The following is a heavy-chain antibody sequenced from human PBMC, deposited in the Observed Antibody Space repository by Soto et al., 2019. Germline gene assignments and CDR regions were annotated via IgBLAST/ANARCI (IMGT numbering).Heavy chain of an antibody. V-gene: IGHV3-30*04. CDR1: GFTFSNYA. CDR2: ISYDGRNK. D-gene: IGHD3-9*01. CDR3: TRDWLHASSPDFAY. J-gene: IGHJ4*02. Sequence: QVQLVESGGGVVQPGRSLRLSCAASGFTFSNYAMHWVRQAPGKGLEWVAVISYDGRNKYDADSVKGRVTISRDNSNNTVYLQMNSVSAEDPAVYFWTRDWLHASSPDFAYWGQGTLVTVSS.